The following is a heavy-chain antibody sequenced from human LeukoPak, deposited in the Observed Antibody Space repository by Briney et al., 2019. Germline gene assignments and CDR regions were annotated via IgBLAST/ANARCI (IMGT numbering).Heavy chain of an antibody. J-gene: IGHJ6*02. D-gene: IGHD3-22*01. CDR2: IRSKANSHAT. CDR3: TRQNAYYYDSSGAMYYYYDGMDV. CDR1: GFTFSGSA. Sequence: GGSLRLSCAAPGFTFSGSAMHWVRQASGKGLEWVGRIRSKANSHATAYAASVKGRFTISRDDSKNTAFLQMKSLRTEDTAVYYCTRQNAYYYDSSGAMYYYYDGMDVWGQGTTVIVSS. V-gene: IGHV3-73*01.